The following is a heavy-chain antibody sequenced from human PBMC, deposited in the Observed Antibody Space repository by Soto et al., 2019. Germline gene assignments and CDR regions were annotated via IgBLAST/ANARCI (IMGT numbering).Heavy chain of an antibody. J-gene: IGHJ6*02. V-gene: IGHV4-31*03. CDR1: RGSISSGGYY. Sequence: PSETLSLTCTVSRGSISSGGYYWNWIRQHPGKGLEWIGYIYYSGNTYYNPSLKSRVTISVDTSKDQFSLKLTSVTAADTAIYYCARQPFCTSAKCYRGGYYYYYAMDVWGQGTTVTVSS. CDR2: IYYSGNT. D-gene: IGHD2-2*02. CDR3: ARQPFCTSAKCYRGGYYYYYAMDV.